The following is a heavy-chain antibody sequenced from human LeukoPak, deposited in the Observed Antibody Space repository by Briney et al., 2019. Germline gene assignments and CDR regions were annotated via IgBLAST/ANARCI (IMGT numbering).Heavy chain of an antibody. Sequence: SETLSLTCTVSGGSISSYYWSWIRQPPGKGLEWIGYIYYSGSTNYNPSLKSRVTISVDTPKNQFSLKLSSVTAADTAVYYCARWGSGWFPSYYYYGMDVWGQGTTVTVSS. CDR3: ARWGSGWFPSYYYYGMDV. CDR1: GGSISSYY. D-gene: IGHD6-19*01. J-gene: IGHJ6*02. CDR2: IYYSGST. V-gene: IGHV4-59*01.